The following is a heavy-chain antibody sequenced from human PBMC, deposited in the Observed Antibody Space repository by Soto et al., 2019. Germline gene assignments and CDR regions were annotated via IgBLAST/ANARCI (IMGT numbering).Heavy chain of an antibody. V-gene: IGHV3-30*18. CDR2: ISYDGSKK. CDR3: AKDGHNEGDFWSGYGMDV. D-gene: IGHD3-3*01. CDR1: GFTFSRYG. Sequence: PVGSLRLSCAASGFTFSRYGMEWVRQAPGKGLEWVAVISYDGSKKYYADSVKGRFTISRDNSKNTLYLQMNSLRVEDTAVYYCAKDGHNEGDFWSGYGMDVWGQGTTVTVSS. J-gene: IGHJ6*02.